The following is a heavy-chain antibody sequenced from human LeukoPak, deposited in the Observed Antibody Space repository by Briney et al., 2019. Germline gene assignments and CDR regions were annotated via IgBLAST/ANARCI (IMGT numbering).Heavy chain of an antibody. D-gene: IGHD2-8*02. V-gene: IGHV4-34*01. J-gene: IGHJ4*02. CDR1: GGSFSGYY. CDR2: INHSGST. CDR3: ARGWYYFDY. Sequence: ETLSLTCAVYGGSFSGYYWSWIRQPPGKGLEWIGEINHSGSTNYNPSLKSRVTISVDKSKNQFSLKLSSVTAADTAVYYCARGWYYFDYWGQGTLVTVSS.